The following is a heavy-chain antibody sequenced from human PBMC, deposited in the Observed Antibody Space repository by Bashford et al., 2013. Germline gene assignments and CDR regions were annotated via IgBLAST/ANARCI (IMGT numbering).Heavy chain of an antibody. J-gene: IGHJ2*01. CDR2: IYYSGST. D-gene: IGHD2-2*01. Sequence: SETLSLTCTVSGGSISSSSYYWGWIRQPPGKGLEWIGSIYYSGSTYYNPSLKSRVTISVDTSKNQFSLKLSSVTAADTAVYYCATQRPAASLLYFDLWGRGTLVTVSS. CDR1: GGSISSSSYY. CDR3: ATQRPAASLLYFDL. V-gene: IGHV4-39*01.